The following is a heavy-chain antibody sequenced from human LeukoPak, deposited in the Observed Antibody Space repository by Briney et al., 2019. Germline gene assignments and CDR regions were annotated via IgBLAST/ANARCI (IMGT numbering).Heavy chain of an antibody. D-gene: IGHD2-2*01. J-gene: IGHJ4*02. Sequence: GGSLRLSCAASGFTFSSYSMNWVRQAPGKGLEWVSSISSSSSYTYYADSVKGRFTISRDNSKNTLYLQMNSLRAEDTAVYYCAKDRWAWSQLNLFDYWGQGTLVTVSS. CDR3: AKDRWAWSQLNLFDY. V-gene: IGHV3-21*04. CDR1: GFTFSSYS. CDR2: ISSSSSYT.